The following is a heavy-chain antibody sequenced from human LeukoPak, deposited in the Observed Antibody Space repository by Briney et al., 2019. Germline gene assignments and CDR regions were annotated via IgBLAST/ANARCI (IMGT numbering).Heavy chain of an antibody. Sequence: GGSLRLSCAASGFTFSNHGMHWVRQAPGKGPEWVALIWYDGSNKYYGDSVKGRFTITRDNSKNTVYLQMNSLRVEDTAVYYCARDRLEAVADDDYFDYWDQGTLVTVSS. CDR1: GFTFSNHG. CDR2: IWYDGSNK. CDR3: ARDRLEAVADDDYFDY. D-gene: IGHD6-19*01. V-gene: IGHV3-33*01. J-gene: IGHJ4*02.